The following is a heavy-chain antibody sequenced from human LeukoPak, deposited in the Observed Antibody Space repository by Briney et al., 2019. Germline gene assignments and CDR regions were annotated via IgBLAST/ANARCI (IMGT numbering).Heavy chain of an antibody. J-gene: IGHJ4*02. V-gene: IGHV3-23*01. CDR2: ISGSGGST. Sequence: GGSLRLSCAASGFTFSSYAMSWVRQAPGKGLEWVSAISGSGGSTYYADSVKGRFTISRDNSKNTLCLQMNSLRAEDTAVYYCAKHDSSGYYHTYFDYWGQGTLVTVSS. CDR1: GFTFSSYA. CDR3: AKHDSSGYYHTYFDY. D-gene: IGHD3-22*01.